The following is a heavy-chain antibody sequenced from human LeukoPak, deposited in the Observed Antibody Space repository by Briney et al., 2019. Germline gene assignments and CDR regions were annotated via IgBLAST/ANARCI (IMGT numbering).Heavy chain of an antibody. D-gene: IGHD6-6*01. CDR2: IYHSGST. Sequence: SETLSLTCAVSGYSISSGYYWGWIRQPPGKGPEWIGSIYHSGSTYYNPSLKSRVTISVDTPKNQFSLKLSSVTAADTAVYYCAGHGEKQLVFDYWGQGTLVTVSS. J-gene: IGHJ4*02. CDR3: AGHGEKQLVFDY. CDR1: GYSISSGYY. V-gene: IGHV4-38-2*01.